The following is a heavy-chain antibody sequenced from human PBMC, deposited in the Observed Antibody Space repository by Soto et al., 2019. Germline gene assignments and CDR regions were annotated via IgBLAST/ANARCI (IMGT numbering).Heavy chain of an antibody. Sequence: PGGSLRLSCAASGFTFSSYGMHWVRQSTGKGLEWVSAIGTAGDPYYPGSVKGRFTISRENAKNSLYLQMNSLRAGDTAVYYCARGHWCCSSTSCYTCYGMDVWGQGTTVTVSS. D-gene: IGHD2-2*01. CDR3: ARGHWCCSSTSCYTCYGMDV. CDR1: GFTFSSYG. CDR2: IGTAGDP. V-gene: IGHV3-13*05. J-gene: IGHJ6*02.